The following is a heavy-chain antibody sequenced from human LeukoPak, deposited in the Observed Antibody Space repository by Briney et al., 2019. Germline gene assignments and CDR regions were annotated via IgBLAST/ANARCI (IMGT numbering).Heavy chain of an antibody. J-gene: IGHJ4*02. Sequence: PGGSLRLSCAASGFTFSDYSMNWVRQAPGKGLEWVALISYDGSNAYYIDSVKGRFTISRDNSKNTLYLQMNSLRTEDTALYYCAKDYDILTGYSNGYYFDHWGQGTLVIVSS. V-gene: IGHV3-30*18. D-gene: IGHD3-9*01. CDR2: ISYDGSNA. CDR1: GFTFSDYS. CDR3: AKDYDILTGYSNGYYFDH.